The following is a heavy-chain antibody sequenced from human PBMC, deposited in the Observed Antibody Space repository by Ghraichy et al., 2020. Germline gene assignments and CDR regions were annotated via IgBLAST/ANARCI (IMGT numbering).Heavy chain of an antibody. D-gene: IGHD2-15*01. Sequence: SETLSLTCTVSGGSVTTSAYYWAWIRQPPGKGLEWIGSIHYSGTTFHNPSLKRRLTMSVDTSKSQFSLKLSSMTAADTSIYYCARHGGGYDWYFDLWGRDTLVTVSS. CDR1: GGSVTTSAYY. CDR3: ARHGGGYDWYFDL. J-gene: IGHJ2*01. V-gene: IGHV4-39*01. CDR2: IHYSGTT.